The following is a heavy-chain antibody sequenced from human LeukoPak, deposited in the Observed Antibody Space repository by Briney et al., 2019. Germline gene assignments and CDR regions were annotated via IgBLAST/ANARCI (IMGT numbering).Heavy chain of an antibody. CDR1: GFTVSSNY. D-gene: IGHD4-17*01. CDR2: IYSGGST. V-gene: IGHV3-53*01. CDR3: ARSVTRYNWFDP. Sequence: GGSLRLSCAASGFTVSSNYMSWVRQAPGKGLEWVSVIYSGGSTYYADSVKGRFTISRDNSKNTLYLQMNSLRAEDTAVYYCARSVTRYNWFDPWGQGTLVTVSS. J-gene: IGHJ5*02.